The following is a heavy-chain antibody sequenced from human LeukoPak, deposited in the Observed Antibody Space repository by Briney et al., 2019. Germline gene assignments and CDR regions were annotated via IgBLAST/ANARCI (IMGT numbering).Heavy chain of an antibody. J-gene: IGHJ4*02. Sequence: SETLSLTGGVYAGTFSGYYWSWIRQPPGKGLEWMGEINHSGSTNYNPSLKSRVTISVDSPNNQFSLRLSSVTAAHTAVYYCARRWFCRGERCYNFDSWGQGTLVTVSS. CDR1: AGTFSGYY. CDR3: ARRWFCRGERCYNFDS. D-gene: IGHD2-15*01. V-gene: IGHV4-34*01. CDR2: INHSGST.